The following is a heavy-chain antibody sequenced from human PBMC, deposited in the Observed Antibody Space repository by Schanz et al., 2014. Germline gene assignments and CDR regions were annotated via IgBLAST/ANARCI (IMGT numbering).Heavy chain of an antibody. CDR1: GFTFTNYA. D-gene: IGHD3-10*01. V-gene: IGHV3-72*01. CDR3: AKGRFGELSAFDI. J-gene: IGHJ3*02. Sequence: DVQLLESGGGLVQPGGSLRLSCAASGFTFTNYAMSWVRQAPGKGLEWVGRTRNRANNYFTEYAASVKGRFTISRDDSKNSLYLQMSSLKSEDTAVYYCAKGRFGELSAFDIWGQGTMVTVSS. CDR2: TRNRANNYFT.